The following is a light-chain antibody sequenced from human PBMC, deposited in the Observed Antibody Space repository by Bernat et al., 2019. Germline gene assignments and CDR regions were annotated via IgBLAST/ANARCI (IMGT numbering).Light chain of an antibody. CDR1: QSVVNN. J-gene: IGKJ4*01. V-gene: IGKV3-15*01. Sequence: EIVMTQSPATVSVSPGERVTLSCRASQSVVNNLAWFQQKPGQAPSLLIHGASTRATGIPARFSGSGSGTEFTLTISSLEPEDFAVYYCQQRSNWPLTFGGGTKVEIK. CDR2: GAS. CDR3: QQRSNWPLT.